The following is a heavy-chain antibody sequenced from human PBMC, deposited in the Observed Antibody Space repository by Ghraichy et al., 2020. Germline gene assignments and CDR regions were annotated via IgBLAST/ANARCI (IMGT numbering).Heavy chain of an antibody. V-gene: IGHV3-21*01. Sequence: GGSLRLSCAASGFTFSSYSMNWVRQAPGKGLEWVSSISSSSYIYYADSVKGRFTISRDNAKNSLYLQMNSLRAEDTAVYYCARYYYDSSGYYFRGGAPGGYLVDWGQGTLVTVSS. J-gene: IGHJ4*02. CDR3: ARYYYDSSGYYFRGGAPGGYLVD. CDR2: ISSSSYI. CDR1: GFTFSSYS. D-gene: IGHD3-22*01.